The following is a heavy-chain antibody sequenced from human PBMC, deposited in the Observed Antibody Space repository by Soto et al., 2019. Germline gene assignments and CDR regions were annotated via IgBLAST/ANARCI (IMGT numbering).Heavy chain of an antibody. V-gene: IGHV3-7*03. Sequence: PGLSLRLSWEASGCTFSNLWMSWVRQAPEKGLEGVANIKQDESEKYYVDSVKGRFTISRDNAKNSLYLQMNSLTAEDTAVYYCARLSIAAANGDYWGQGTLVTVSS. J-gene: IGHJ4*02. CDR2: IKQDESEK. CDR3: ARLSIAAANGDY. CDR1: GCTFSNLW. D-gene: IGHD6-13*01.